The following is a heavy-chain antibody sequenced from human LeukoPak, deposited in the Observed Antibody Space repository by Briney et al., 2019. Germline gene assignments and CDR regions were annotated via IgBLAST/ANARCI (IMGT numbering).Heavy chain of an antibody. CDR2: IYYSGST. D-gene: IGHD3-16*01. CDR3: ARETSQKGAHYMDV. CDR1: GGSITSYY. J-gene: IGHJ6*03. V-gene: IGHV4-59*01. Sequence: SETLSLTCTVSGGSITSYYWSWIRQPPGKGLEWIGYIYYSGSTNYNPSLKSRVTISVDTSKNQFSLKLRSVTAADTAVYYCARETSQKGAHYMDVWGKGTTVTISS.